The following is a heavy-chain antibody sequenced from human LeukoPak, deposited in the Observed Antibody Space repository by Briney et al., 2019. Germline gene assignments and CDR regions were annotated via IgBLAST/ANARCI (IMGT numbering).Heavy chain of an antibody. V-gene: IGHV5-51*01. CDR2: IYPSDSDT. CDR1: GYSFTTYW. CDR3: ARRELGILYYFDY. J-gene: IGHJ4*02. D-gene: IGHD7-27*01. Sequence: GESLKISCEVYGYSFTTYWLGGVRQMPGKGLEWMGIIYPSDSDTTYSPSFQGQVTISADKSISTAYLQWSSLKASDTAIYYCARRELGILYYFDYWGQGTLVTVSS.